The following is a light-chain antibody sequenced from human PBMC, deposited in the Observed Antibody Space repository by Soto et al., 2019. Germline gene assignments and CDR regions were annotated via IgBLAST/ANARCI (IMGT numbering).Light chain of an antibody. CDR3: QQRSNWPSIT. CDR1: QSVSSY. Sequence: EIVLTQSPATLSLSPGERATLSCRASQSVSSYLAWYQQKPGQAPRLLIYDASNRATGIPARFSGSGSGTDFTLTISSLEPEDFAVYYCQQRSNWPSITFGQGTRREMK. V-gene: IGKV3-11*01. J-gene: IGKJ5*01. CDR2: DAS.